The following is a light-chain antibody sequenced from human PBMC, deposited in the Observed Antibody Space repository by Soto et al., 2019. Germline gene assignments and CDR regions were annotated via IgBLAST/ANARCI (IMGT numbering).Light chain of an antibody. CDR1: QSVSSSY. CDR3: QRYGTSPPLT. CDR2: GAS. Sequence: EIVLTQSPGTLSLSPGERATLCCRASQSVSSSYLAWYQQKPGQAPRLLIYGASSRATGIPDRFSGSGSATDFTLTISRLEPEDIAVYYCQRYGTSPPLTFGGGTKVEIK. J-gene: IGKJ4*01. V-gene: IGKV3-20*01.